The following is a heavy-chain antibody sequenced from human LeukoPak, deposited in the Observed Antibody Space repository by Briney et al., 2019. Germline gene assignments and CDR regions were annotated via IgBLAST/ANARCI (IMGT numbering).Heavy chain of an antibody. CDR1: GYSFTRNW. D-gene: IGHD4-17*01. CDR3: ARQDSGYGDSRGYFDY. J-gene: IGHJ4*02. CDR2: IYPGDSDT. Sequence: GESLKISCKGSGYSFTRNWIGWVRQMPGKGLEWMGIIYPGDSDTRYSPSFQGQVTISADKSISTAYLQWSSLKASDTAMYYCARQDSGYGDSRGYFDYWGQGTLVTVSS. V-gene: IGHV5-51*01.